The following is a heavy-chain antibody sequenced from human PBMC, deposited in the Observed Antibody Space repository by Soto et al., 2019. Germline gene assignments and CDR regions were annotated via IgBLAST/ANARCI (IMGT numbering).Heavy chain of an antibody. CDR1: GFTPVPYA. J-gene: IGHJ3*01. D-gene: IGHD3-22*01. Sequence: EVQLSESGGRLIQPGGSLRVSCLASGFTPVPYAITWVRQAPGKGLEWVSSISETGTSAYYADSVKGRFTISRDSSKNTVYLQMNSLSAEDTAVYYCAKGYVTVTPHYSRFSGVWGQGTMVTVSS. CDR2: ISETGTSA. V-gene: IGHV3-23*01. CDR3: AKGYVTVTPHYSRFSGV.